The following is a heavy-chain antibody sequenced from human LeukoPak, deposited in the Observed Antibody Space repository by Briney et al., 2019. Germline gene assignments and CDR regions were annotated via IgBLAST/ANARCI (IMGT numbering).Heavy chain of an antibody. V-gene: IGHV4-34*01. CDR3: ARPRSGSYSY. J-gene: IGHJ4*02. Sequence: SETLSLTCAVYGGSFSGYYWSWIRQPPGKGLEWIGEINHSGGTNYNPSLKSRVTVSVDTSKNQFSLKLSSVTAADTAVYYCARPRSGSYSYWGQGTLVTVSS. CDR2: INHSGGT. D-gene: IGHD1-26*01. CDR1: GGSFSGYY.